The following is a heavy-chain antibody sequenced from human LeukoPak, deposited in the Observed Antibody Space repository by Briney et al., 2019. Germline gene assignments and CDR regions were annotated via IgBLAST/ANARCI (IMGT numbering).Heavy chain of an antibody. Sequence: PSETLSLTCTVSGGSISSSSYYWGWIRQPPGKGLEWIGSIYYSGSTYYNPSLKSRVTISVDTSKNQFSLKLSSVTAADTAVYYCARTGSSSWNYYYYGMDVWGQGTTVTVSS. CDR1: GGSISSSSYY. D-gene: IGHD6-13*01. CDR2: IYYSGST. CDR3: ARTGSSSWNYYYYGMDV. J-gene: IGHJ6*02. V-gene: IGHV4-39*01.